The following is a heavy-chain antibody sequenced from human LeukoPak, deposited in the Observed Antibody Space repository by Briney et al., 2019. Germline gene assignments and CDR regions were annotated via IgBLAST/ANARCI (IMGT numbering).Heavy chain of an antibody. CDR3: ARHYGP. CDR2: IYDSGST. D-gene: IGHD3-10*01. CDR1: GGSIISNYH. J-gene: IGHJ5*02. Sequence: SETLSLTCTVSGGSIISNYHWNWIRQPPGKGLEWIGSIYDSGSTYYNPSLKSRVTISVDTSKNQFSLKLNSVTAADTAVYYCARHYGPWGQGTLVTVSS. V-gene: IGHV4-39*01.